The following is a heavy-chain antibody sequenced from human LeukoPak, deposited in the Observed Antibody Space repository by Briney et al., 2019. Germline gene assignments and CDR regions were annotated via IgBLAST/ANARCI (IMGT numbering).Heavy chain of an antibody. D-gene: IGHD3-22*01. J-gene: IGHJ6*02. V-gene: IGHV1-46*01. CDR3: ARDLTVPANYYDSSGPLGMDV. Sequence: ASVKVSCKASGYTFTSYYMHWVRQAPAQGLEWMGIINLSGGSTSYAQKFQGRVTITRDPSTSTVYMELSSLRSEDTAVYYCARDLTVPANYYDSSGPLGMDVWGQGTTVTVSS. CDR2: INLSGGST. CDR1: GYTFTSYY.